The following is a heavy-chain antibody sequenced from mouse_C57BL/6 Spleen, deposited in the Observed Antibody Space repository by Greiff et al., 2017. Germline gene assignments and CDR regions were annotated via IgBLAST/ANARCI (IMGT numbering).Heavy chain of an antibody. CDR2: IDPSDSYT. CDR3: ARTPYGSSLDY. CDR1: GYTFTSYW. V-gene: IGHV1-69*01. J-gene: IGHJ2*01. D-gene: IGHD1-1*01. Sequence: QVQLQQPGAELVMPGASVKLSCKASGYTFTSYWMHWVKQRPGQGLEWIGEIDPSDSYTNYNQKFKGKSTLTVDKYSSTAYMQLSSLTSEGSAVYYSARTPYGSSLDYWGQGTTLTVSS.